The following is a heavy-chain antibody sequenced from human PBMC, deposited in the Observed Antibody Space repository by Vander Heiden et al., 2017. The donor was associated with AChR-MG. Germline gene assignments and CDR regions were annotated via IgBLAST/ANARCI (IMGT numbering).Heavy chain of an antibody. D-gene: IGHD4-4*01. CDR1: GFTFSSYA. Sequence: EVQLLESGGGLVQPGGSLRLSCAASGFTFSSYAMSWVRQAPGKGLEWVSAISGSGGSTYNADSVKGRFTISRDNSKNTLYLQMNSLRAEDTAVYYCAKGPEVITVYYYYYMDVWGKGTTVTVSS. CDR2: ISGSGGST. CDR3: AKGPEVITVYYYYYMDV. V-gene: IGHV3-23*01. J-gene: IGHJ6*03.